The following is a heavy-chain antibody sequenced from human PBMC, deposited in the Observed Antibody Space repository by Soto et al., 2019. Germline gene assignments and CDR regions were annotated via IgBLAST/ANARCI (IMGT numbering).Heavy chain of an antibody. D-gene: IGHD6-19*01. CDR1: EGTFSSYA. CDR2: IIPIFGTA. J-gene: IGHJ4*02. Sequence: QVQLVQSGAGVKKPGSSVKVSCKASEGTFSSYAISWVRQAPGQGLEWMGGIIPIFGTANYAQKFRGGVTITGDESTSTAYMELSSLRSEDTAVYYCARDSSSSCWYPGRTDWGQGTLVTVSS. CDR3: ARDSSSSCWYPGRTD. V-gene: IGHV1-69*01.